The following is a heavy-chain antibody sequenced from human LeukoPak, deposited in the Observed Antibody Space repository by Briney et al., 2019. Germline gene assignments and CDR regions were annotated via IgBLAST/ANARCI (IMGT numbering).Heavy chain of an antibody. D-gene: IGHD6-13*01. CDR1: GYTFTGYG. V-gene: IGHV1-18*01. J-gene: IGHJ5*02. Sequence: GASVKVSCKASGYTFTGYGISWVRQAPGQGLEWMGWISAYNGNTNYAQKLQGRVTMTTDTSTSTAYMELRSLRSDDTAVYYCARDRQQLAKHNWFDPWGQGTLVTVSS. CDR3: ARDRQQLAKHNWFDP. CDR2: ISAYNGNT.